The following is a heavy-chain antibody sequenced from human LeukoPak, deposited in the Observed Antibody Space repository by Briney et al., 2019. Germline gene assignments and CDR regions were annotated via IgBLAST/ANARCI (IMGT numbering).Heavy chain of an antibody. J-gene: IGHJ4*02. CDR1: GFTFSSYA. CDR2: ISGSGDST. D-gene: IGHD4-23*01. V-gene: IGHV3-23*01. CDR3: AREADYGGNSVIDY. Sequence: PGGSLRLSCAASGFTFSSYAMSWVRQAPGKGLEWVSAISGSGDSTNYADSVKGRFTISGENAKNSLYLQMNSLRAEDTALYYCAREADYGGNSVIDYWGQGTLVTVSS.